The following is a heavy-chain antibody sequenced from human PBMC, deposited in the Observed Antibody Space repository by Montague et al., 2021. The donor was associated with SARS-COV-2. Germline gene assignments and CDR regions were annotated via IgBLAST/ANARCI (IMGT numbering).Heavy chain of an antibody. CDR1: GGSVSSSPYY. D-gene: IGHD3-10*01. CDR2: ISYSGRT. J-gene: IGHJ6*03. Sequence: SETLSLTCTVSGGSVSSSPYYWGWIRQPPGRGLEWVGSISYSGRTYFTXXLKSRLTISVDSSENQCSLRLSSVTAADTAVYYCASSYYYGSGTYVYNYYMDVWGKGTTVTVSS. V-gene: IGHV4-39*01. CDR3: ASSYYYGSGTYVYNYYMDV.